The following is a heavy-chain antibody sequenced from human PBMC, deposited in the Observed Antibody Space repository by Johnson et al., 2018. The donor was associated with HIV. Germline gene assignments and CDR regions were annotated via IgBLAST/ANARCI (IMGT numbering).Heavy chain of an antibody. CDR1: GFTFSGYG. Sequence: QVQLVESGGGVVQPGRSLRLSCAASGFTFSGYGMHWVRQAPGKGLEWVALIWYDGSNKYYADSVKGRFTISRDNSKNTLYLQMNSLRAEDTAVYYWAKDIGDGYNRWGAFDIRGQGTMVTVSS. CDR2: IWYDGSNK. J-gene: IGHJ3*02. CDR3: AKDIGDGYNRWGAFDI. D-gene: IGHD5-24*01. V-gene: IGHV3-33*06.